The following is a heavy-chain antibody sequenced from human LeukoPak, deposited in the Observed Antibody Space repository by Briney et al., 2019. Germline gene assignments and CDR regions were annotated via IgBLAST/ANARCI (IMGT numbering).Heavy chain of an antibody. D-gene: IGHD3-22*01. CDR2: IKSKTDGGTT. CDR1: GFTFSNAW. Sequence: GGSLRLSCAASGFTFSNAWMSWVRQAPGKGLEWVGRIKSKTDGGTTDYAAPVKGRFTISRDDSKNTLYLQMNSLKTEDTAVYYCTTEVYYDSSGYYSFDYWGQGTLIIVSS. J-gene: IGHJ4*02. CDR3: TTEVYYDSSGYYSFDY. V-gene: IGHV3-15*01.